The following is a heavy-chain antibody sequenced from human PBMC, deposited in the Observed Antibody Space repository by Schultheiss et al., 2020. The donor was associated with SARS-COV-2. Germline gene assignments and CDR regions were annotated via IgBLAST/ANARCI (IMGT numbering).Heavy chain of an antibody. Sequence: ESLKISCTVSGGSISSSSYYWGWIRQPPGKGLEWIGEINHSGSTNYNPSLKSRVTISVDTSKNQFSLKLSSVTAADTAVYYCARDRYCSGGSCYSVMGWGQGTLVTVSS. CDR2: INHSGST. J-gene: IGHJ4*02. V-gene: IGHV4-39*07. CDR3: ARDRYCSGGSCYSVMG. CDR1: GGSISSSSYY. D-gene: IGHD2-15*01.